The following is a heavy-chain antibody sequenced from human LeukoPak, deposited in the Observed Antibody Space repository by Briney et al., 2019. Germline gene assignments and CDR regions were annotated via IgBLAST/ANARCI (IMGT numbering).Heavy chain of an antibody. V-gene: IGHV1-2*02. CDR3: ARVASNYDFDY. D-gene: IGHD4-11*01. CDR2: INPDSGGT. J-gene: IGHJ4*02. CDR1: GYTFTDYY. Sequence: ASVKVSCKASGYTFTDYYIHWVRQAPGQGLEWMGWINPDSGGTNYAQKFQGRVTMTRDTSISTAYMELSTLRAEDTALYYCARVASNYDFDYWGQGTLVSVSS.